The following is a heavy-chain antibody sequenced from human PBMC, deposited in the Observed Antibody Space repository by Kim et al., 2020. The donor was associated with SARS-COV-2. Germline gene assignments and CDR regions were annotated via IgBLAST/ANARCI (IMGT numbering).Heavy chain of an antibody. CDR1: GGSVSPYY. V-gene: IGHV4-59*08. Sequence: SETLSLTCTVSGGSVSPYYWSWIRQPPGKGLEWIAYIYYEGSTNYNPSLNGRVTISIDTSRYQFSMRLRSATATDSAVYYCARLAYGDSNEPDVFDIWGQGTLVTVSS. CDR2: IYYEGST. J-gene: IGHJ3*02. D-gene: IGHD4-17*01. CDR3: ARLAYGDSNEPDVFDI.